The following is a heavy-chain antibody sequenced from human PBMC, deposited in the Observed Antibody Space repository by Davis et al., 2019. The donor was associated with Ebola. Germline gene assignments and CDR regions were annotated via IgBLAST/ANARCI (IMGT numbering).Heavy chain of an antibody. CDR2: ISAYNGNT. CDR3: ARVGVGSSSYFDY. J-gene: IGHJ4*02. Sequence: ASVKVSCKASGYTFTGYYMHWVRQAPGQGLEWMGWISAYNGNTNYAQKLQGRVTMTTDTSTSTAYMELSSLRSEDTAVYYCARVGVGSSSYFDYWGQGTLVTVSS. V-gene: IGHV1-18*04. CDR1: GYTFTGYY. D-gene: IGHD6-6*01.